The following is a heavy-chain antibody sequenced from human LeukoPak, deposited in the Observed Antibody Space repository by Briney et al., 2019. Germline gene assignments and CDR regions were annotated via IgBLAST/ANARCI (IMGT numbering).Heavy chain of an antibody. V-gene: IGHV4-30-2*01. D-gene: IGHD3-22*01. CDR2: IYHSGST. CDR3: ARLNYDSSGRPYWYFDL. J-gene: IGHJ2*01. Sequence: PSETLSLTCTVSGGSISSGGYYWSWIRQPPGKGLEWIGYIYHSGSTYYNPSLKSRVTISVDRSKNQFSLKLSSVTAADTAVYYCARLNYDSSGRPYWYFDLWGRGTLVTVSS. CDR1: GGSISSGGYY.